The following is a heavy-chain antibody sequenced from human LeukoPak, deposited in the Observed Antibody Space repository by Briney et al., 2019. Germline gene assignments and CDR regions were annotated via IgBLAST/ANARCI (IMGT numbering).Heavy chain of an antibody. D-gene: IGHD1-26*01. J-gene: IGHJ4*02. Sequence: ASVKVSCKASGGTFSSYAISWVRQAPGQGPEWMGGIVPIFGTANYAQKFQGRVTMTEDTSTDTAYMELSSLRSEDTAVYYCATEVGATYYFDYWGQGTLVTVSS. CDR3: ATEVGATYYFDY. CDR2: IVPIFGTA. V-gene: IGHV1-69*06. CDR1: GGTFSSYA.